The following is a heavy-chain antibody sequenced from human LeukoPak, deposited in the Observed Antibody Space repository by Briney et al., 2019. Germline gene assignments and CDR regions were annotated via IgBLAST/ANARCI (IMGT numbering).Heavy chain of an antibody. D-gene: IGHD4-17*01. CDR2: ISGSDGST. CDR3: ARHHGAGWFDP. CDR1: GFTFSSYA. V-gene: IGHV3-23*01. Sequence: GGSLRLSCAASGFTFSSYAMSWVRQAPGKGLEWVSGISGSDGSTNYADSVKGRFTISRENSKNTLYLQMNSLRAEDTAVYYCARHHGAGWFDPWGQGTLVTVSS. J-gene: IGHJ5*02.